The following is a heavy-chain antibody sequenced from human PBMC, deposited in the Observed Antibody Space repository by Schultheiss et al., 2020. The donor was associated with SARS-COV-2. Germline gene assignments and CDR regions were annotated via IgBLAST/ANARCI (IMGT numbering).Heavy chain of an antibody. Sequence: GGSLRLSCAASGFTFSSYAMSWVRQAPGKGLEWVSAISSSSSYTNYADSVKGRFTISRDNAKNSLYLQMNSLRAEDTAVYYCAKDQAARPEYFQHWGQGTLVTVSS. CDR2: ISSSSSYT. V-gene: IGHV3-21*04. CDR3: AKDQAARPEYFQH. J-gene: IGHJ1*01. CDR1: GFTFSSYA. D-gene: IGHD6-6*01.